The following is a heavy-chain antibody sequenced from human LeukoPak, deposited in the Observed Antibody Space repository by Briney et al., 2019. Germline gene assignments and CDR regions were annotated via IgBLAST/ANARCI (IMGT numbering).Heavy chain of an antibody. V-gene: IGHV3-74*01. CDR2: INSDGSST. J-gene: IGHJ4*02. CDR1: GFNFSSYW. Sequence: GGSLRLSCAASGFNFSSYWMHWVRQAPGKGLVWVSRINSDGSSTSYADSVKGRFTISRDNAKNTLYLQMNSLRAEDTAVYYCAREVYCSGGSCFDYWGQGTLVTVSS. CDR3: AREVYCSGGSCFDY. D-gene: IGHD2-15*01.